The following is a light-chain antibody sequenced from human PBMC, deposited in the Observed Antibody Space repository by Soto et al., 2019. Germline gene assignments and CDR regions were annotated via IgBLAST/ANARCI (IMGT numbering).Light chain of an antibody. Sequence: DIQMTQSPSSLSASVGDRVTITCRASQGISSYLAWYQQKLGKVPKLLISAASTLQSGVPSRFSGSGSGTDFTITISSLQPEYVATYYCQKYSSLITFGQGTRLEIK. J-gene: IGKJ5*01. CDR3: QKYSSLIT. CDR2: AAS. CDR1: QGISSY. V-gene: IGKV1-27*01.